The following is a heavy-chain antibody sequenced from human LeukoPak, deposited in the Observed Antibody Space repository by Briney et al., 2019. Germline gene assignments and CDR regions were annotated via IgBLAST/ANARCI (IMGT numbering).Heavy chain of an antibody. V-gene: IGHV3-74*01. Sequence: PGGSLRLSCAASGFTFSSYWMHWVRQAPGKGLVWVSRINSDGSSTSYADSVKGRFTISRDNAKNTLYLQMNSLRAEDTAVYYCARGGIAAAGTENWFDPWGQGTLVTVSS. CDR2: INSDGSST. CDR1: GFTFSSYW. CDR3: ARGGIAAAGTENWFDP. J-gene: IGHJ5*02. D-gene: IGHD6-13*01.